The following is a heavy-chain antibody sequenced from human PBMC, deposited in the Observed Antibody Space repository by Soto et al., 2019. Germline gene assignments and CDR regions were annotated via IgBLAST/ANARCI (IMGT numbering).Heavy chain of an antibody. Sequence: TLSLTCAVSGGSISSGGYSWSWIRQPPGKGLEWIGYIYHSGSTYYNPSLKSRVTISVDRSKNQFSLKLSSVTAADTAVYYCARGGRGLQGSQPDYWGQGTLGTVS. V-gene: IGHV4-30-2*01. CDR3: ARGGRGLQGSQPDY. J-gene: IGHJ4*02. CDR2: IYHSGST. CDR1: GGSISSGGYS. D-gene: IGHD5-18*01.